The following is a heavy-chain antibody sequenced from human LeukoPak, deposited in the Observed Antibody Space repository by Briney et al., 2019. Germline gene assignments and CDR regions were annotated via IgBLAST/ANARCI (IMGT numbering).Heavy chain of an antibody. J-gene: IGHJ4*02. Sequence: GGSLRLSCVASGFTFSTYAMNWVRQAPGRRLEGVSRASGSGGITCYADSVKGRFTIPRDNSKNTLYLQMSSLRADDTAVYYCARGPSRSGPVVFDYWGQGTLVTVSS. D-gene: IGHD3-3*01. V-gene: IGHV3-23*01. CDR1: GFTFSTYA. CDR2: ASGSGGIT. CDR3: ARGPSRSGPVVFDY.